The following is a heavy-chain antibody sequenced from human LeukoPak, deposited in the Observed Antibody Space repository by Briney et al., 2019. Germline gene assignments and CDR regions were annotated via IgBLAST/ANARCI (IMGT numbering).Heavy chain of an antibody. J-gene: IGHJ6*02. CDR2: ISSSSSYI. Sequence: PGGSLRLSCAASGFTFSSYSMNWVRQAPGKGLEWVSSISSSSSYIYYADSVKGRFTISRDNSKNTLYLQMNSLRAEDTAVYYCARDQEVGATPYYYYGMDVWGQGTTVTVSS. CDR3: ARDQEVGATPYYYYGMDV. CDR1: GFTFSSYS. D-gene: IGHD1-26*01. V-gene: IGHV3-21*01.